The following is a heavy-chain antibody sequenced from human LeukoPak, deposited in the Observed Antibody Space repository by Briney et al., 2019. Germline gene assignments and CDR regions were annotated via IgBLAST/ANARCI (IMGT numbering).Heavy chain of an antibody. CDR2: IIPILGIA. CDR3: ARGAPSAVVPAADDYYYYYGMDV. J-gene: IGHJ6*02. D-gene: IGHD2-2*01. Sequence: GASVKVSCKASGDTFSSYAISWERQAPGQGLEWMGRIIPILGIANYAQKFQGRVTITADKSTSTAYMELSSLRSEDTAVYYCARGAPSAVVPAADDYYYYYGMDVWGQGTTVTVSS. CDR1: GDTFSSYA. V-gene: IGHV1-69*04.